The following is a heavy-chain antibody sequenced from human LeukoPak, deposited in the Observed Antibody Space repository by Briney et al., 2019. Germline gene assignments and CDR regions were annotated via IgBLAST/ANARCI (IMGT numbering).Heavy chain of an antibody. Sequence: PSETLSLTCTVSGGSISTANYYWGWVRQPPGKGLEWIGNIYYSGSTYYNMSLNSRVTISVDTSKNHFSLQLRSLTAATTAVYCWGVMIRGTFDYWGQGTLVTVSS. J-gene: IGHJ4*02. CDR3: GVMIRGTFDY. V-gene: IGHV4-39*01. CDR1: GGSISTANYY. D-gene: IGHD3-10*01. CDR2: IYYSGST.